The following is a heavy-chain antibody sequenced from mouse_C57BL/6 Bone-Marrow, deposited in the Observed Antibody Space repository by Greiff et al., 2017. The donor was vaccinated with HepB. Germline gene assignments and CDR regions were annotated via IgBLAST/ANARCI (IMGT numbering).Heavy chain of an antibody. V-gene: IGHV1-53*01. CDR2: INPSNGGT. J-gene: IGHJ3*01. Sequence: QVQLQQSGTELVKPGDSVKLSCKASGYTFTSYWMHWVKQRPGQGLEWIGNINPSNGGTNYNEKFKSKATLTVDKSSSTAYMQLSSLTSEDSAVYYCARSWHYDAAWFAYWGQGTLVTVSA. CDR3: ARSWHYDAAWFAY. D-gene: IGHD2-4*01. CDR1: GYTFTSYW.